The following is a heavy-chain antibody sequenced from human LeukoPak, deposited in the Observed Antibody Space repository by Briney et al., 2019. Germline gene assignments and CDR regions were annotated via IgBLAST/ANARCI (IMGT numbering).Heavy chain of an antibody. Sequence: GGSLRLSCAASGFTFSSYAMSWVRQAPGKGLEWVSAISGSGGSIYYADSVKGRFTISRDNSKNTLYLRMNSLRAEDTAVYYCAKDGVGSGWYRGLLFDYWGQGTLVTVSS. V-gene: IGHV3-23*01. CDR3: AKDGVGSGWYRGLLFDY. D-gene: IGHD6-19*01. CDR2: ISGSGGSI. CDR1: GFTFSSYA. J-gene: IGHJ4*02.